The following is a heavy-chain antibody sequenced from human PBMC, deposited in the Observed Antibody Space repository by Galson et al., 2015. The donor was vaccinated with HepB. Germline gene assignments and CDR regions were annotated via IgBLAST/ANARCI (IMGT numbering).Heavy chain of an antibody. J-gene: IGHJ5*02. CDR3: ARDRPLYGIQPHNWFDP. CDR2: INAGNGNT. Sequence: SVKVSCKASGYTFTSYAMHWVRQAPGQRLEWMGWINAGNGNTKYSQKFQGRVTITRDTSASTAYMELSSLRSEDTAVYYCARDRPLYGIQPHNWFDPWGQGTLVTVSS. V-gene: IGHV1-3*01. CDR1: GYTFTSYA. D-gene: IGHD2/OR15-2a*01.